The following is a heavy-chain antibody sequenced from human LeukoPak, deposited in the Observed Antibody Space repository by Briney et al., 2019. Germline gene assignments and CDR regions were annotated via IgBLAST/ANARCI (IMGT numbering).Heavy chain of an antibody. CDR2: ILSDGSKE. D-gene: IGHD5-18*01. J-gene: IGHJ4*02. V-gene: IGHV3-30*02. CDR3: AKGLGYSYLID. Sequence: GGSLRLSCAASGFTFSSYGMHWVRQAPGKGLEWVAVILSDGSKEFYTDSVKGRFTISRDNSKNTLYLQMNSLRAEDTAVYYCAKGLGYSYLIDWGQGTLVTVSS. CDR1: GFTFSSYG.